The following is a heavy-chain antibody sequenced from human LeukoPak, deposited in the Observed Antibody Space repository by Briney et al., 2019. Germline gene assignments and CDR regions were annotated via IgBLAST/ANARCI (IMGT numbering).Heavy chain of an antibody. V-gene: IGHV3-7*01. D-gene: IGHD2-2*01. Sequence: GGSLRLSCAASGFTFDTYWMSWVRQAPGKGLEWVANIKQDGSEKDYVDSVKGRFTISRDNAKNSLYLQMNSLRAEDTAVYYCARDRRYCSSTSCYGDAFDTWGQGTMVTVSS. CDR3: ARDRRYCSSTSCYGDAFDT. CDR1: GFTFDTYW. J-gene: IGHJ3*02. CDR2: IKQDGSEK.